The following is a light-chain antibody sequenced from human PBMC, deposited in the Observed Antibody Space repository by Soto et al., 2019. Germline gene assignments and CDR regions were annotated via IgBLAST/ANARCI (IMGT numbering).Light chain of an antibody. V-gene: IGLV2-8*01. CDR1: SSDVGGYNY. CDR3: SSFAGNNNRGV. J-gene: IGLJ1*01. Sequence: QSALPQPPSASGSPGQSVTLSCTGTSSDVGGYNYVSWYQQHPGKAPKLMIYEVSQRPSGVPDRCSGSKSGNTDSLTVAGLQAEDEADYFCSSFAGNNNRGVFGSGTKLTVL. CDR2: EVS.